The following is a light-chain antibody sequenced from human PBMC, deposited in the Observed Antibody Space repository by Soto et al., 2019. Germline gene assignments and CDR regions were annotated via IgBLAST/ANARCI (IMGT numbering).Light chain of an antibody. Sequence: DIQMTQSPSSLSASVGDRVTITCRASQGISTYLVWYQQRQGRAPKLLIYDASSLLSGVPSRFSGSGSGTDFTLTISSLQPEDFATYYCQQSSRTPYTVGQGTKLETK. J-gene: IGKJ2*01. CDR2: DAS. CDR1: QGISTY. CDR3: QQSSRTPYT. V-gene: IGKV1-39*01.